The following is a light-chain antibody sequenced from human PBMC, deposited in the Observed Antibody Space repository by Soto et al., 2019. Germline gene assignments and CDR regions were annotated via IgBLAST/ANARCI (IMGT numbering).Light chain of an antibody. V-gene: IGLV2-8*01. J-gene: IGLJ3*02. CDR2: EVT. Sequence: QSALTQPPSASGSPGQSVTISCTGASGDVGGYNYVSWYQQHPGKAPKLMIYEVTKRPSGVPDRFSGSKSGNTASLTVSGLQAEGEADYYCSSYTSSSTLVFGGGTKVTVL. CDR1: SGDVGGYNY. CDR3: SSYTSSSTLV.